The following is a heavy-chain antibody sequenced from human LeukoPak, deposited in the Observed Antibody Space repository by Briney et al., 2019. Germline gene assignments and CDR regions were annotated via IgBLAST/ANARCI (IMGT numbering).Heavy chain of an antibody. CDR2: IRYDGRNK. V-gene: IGHV3-30*02. D-gene: IGHD3-22*01. CDR1: GFTLISYG. CDR3: AKVDDSSGYYGYYFDY. Sequence: GGSLRLSCAASGFTLISYGMHWVRQAPGKGLEWVAFIRYDGRNKYYADSVKGRFTIYRDESKDTVHLQMNSLRAEDTAVYYCAKVDDSSGYYGYYFDYWGQGTLVTVSS. J-gene: IGHJ4*02.